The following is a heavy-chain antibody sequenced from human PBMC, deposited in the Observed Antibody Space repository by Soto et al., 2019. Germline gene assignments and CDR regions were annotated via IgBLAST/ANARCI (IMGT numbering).Heavy chain of an antibody. CDR2: ISGSGGST. D-gene: IGHD6-19*01. V-gene: IGHV3-23*01. J-gene: IGHJ4*02. CDR3: AKVPSLRSSGWYSY. CDR1: GCPFRSYA. Sequence: GGSLRLSCASSGCPFRSYAMSWVRQATGKGLEWVSAISGSGGSTYYADSVKGRFTISRDNSKNTLYLQMNSLRAEDTAVYYCAKVPSLRSSGWYSYWGQGTLVTVSS.